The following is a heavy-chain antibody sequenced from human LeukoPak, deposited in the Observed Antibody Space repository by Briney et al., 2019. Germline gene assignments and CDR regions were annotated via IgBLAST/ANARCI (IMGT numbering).Heavy chain of an antibody. CDR2: IYSGGTT. J-gene: IGHJ4*02. CDR1: GFTVSNNY. V-gene: IGHV3-66*01. Sequence: GGSLRLSCAASGFTVSNNYMSWVRQAPGKGLEWVSVIYSGGTTEYTDSVKGRFTISRDNSKNTLNLQMNSLRADDTAMYYCARDILAGNYFGYWGRGTLVTVSS. CDR3: ARDILAGNYFGY. D-gene: IGHD6-19*01.